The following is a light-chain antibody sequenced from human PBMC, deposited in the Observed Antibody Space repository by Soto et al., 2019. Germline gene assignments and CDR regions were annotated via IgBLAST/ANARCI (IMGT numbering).Light chain of an antibody. J-gene: IGKJ5*01. CDR2: KAS. CDR1: QSISSC. CDR3: QQCKSYPIT. V-gene: IGKV1-5*03. Sequence: DIQITQSPSTLSASLGDRVTITCRASQSISSCLAWYQQKPGKAPNLLIYKASSLESGVPSRFSGSGSGTEFTLTISSLQPDDFATYYCQQCKSYPITFGQGTRLEIK.